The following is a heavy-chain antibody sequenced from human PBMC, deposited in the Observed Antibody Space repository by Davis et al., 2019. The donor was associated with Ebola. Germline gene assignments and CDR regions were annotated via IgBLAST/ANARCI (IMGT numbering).Heavy chain of an antibody. CDR1: GYTFTGYY. D-gene: IGHD3-22*01. CDR3: ARAVRYSAVVSRSSRKYYFDY. Sequence: AASVKVSCKASGYTFTGYYMHWVRQAPGQGLEWMGGINPNSGGTNYAQKFQGRVTMTRDTSISTAYMELSSLRSEDTAVYYCARAVRYSAVVSRSSRKYYFDYWGQGTLVTVSS. J-gene: IGHJ4*02. V-gene: IGHV1-2*02. CDR2: INPNSGGT.